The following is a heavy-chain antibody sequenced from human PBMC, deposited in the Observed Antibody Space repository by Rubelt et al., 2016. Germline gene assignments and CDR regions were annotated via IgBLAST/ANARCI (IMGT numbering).Heavy chain of an antibody. CDR1: GFPFSTYS. CDR3: ARAYSSSWRPLGYYYYYMDV. J-gene: IGHJ6*03. CDR2: ISSSRSRI. V-gene: IGHV3-48*04. D-gene: IGHD6-13*01. Sequence: EVQLVESGGTFIQPGGSLRLSCTASGFPFSTYSMNWVRQAPGKGLEWVSFISSSRSRIYYADSVKGRFTISRDNDKNTLYLQMKSLRAEETAVFYCARAYSSSWRPLGYYYYYMDVWGKGTTVTVSS.